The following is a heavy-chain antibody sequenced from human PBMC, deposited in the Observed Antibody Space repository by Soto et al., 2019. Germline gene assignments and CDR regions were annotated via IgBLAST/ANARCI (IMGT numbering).Heavy chain of an antibody. CDR1: GFTFSSYS. V-gene: IGHV3-21*01. J-gene: IGHJ5*02. Sequence: EVQLVESGGGLVKPGGSLRLSCVASGFTFSSYSMHWVRQAPGKGLEWVSAISSSSSYIYFADAVRGRFTISRDNAKNSVYLQMNSLRAEDTAVYSCAREAEGIVVSGNFALWGQGTLVTVSS. CDR2: ISSSSSYI. D-gene: IGHD1-26*01. CDR3: AREAEGIVVSGNFAL.